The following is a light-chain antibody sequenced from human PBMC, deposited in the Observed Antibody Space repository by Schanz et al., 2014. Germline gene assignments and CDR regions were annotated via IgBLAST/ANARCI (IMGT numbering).Light chain of an antibody. CDR1: QGVTSNY. Sequence: EVVLTQSPGSLSLSPGERGTLSCRASQGVTSNYLAWYQQRPGQAPRLLIYGASTRATGVPARFSVSGSGTEFTLTISSLQSEDFAVYYCQQYGSSPGTFGGGTKVEIK. CDR2: GAS. V-gene: IGKV3-20*01. J-gene: IGKJ4*01. CDR3: QQYGSSPGT.